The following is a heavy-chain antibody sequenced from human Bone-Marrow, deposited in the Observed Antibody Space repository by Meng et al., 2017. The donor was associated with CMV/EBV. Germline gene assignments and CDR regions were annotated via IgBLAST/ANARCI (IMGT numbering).Heavy chain of an antibody. Sequence: SVKVSCKASGGTFSSYTISWVRQAPGQGLEWMGRIIPILGIANYAQKFQGRVTITADKSTSTAYMELSSLRSEDTAVYYCARDQLWSSVTFDYYGMDVWGQGTTVTVSS. CDR3: ARDQLWSSVTFDYYGMDV. CDR1: GGTFSSYT. CDR2: IIPILGIA. J-gene: IGHJ6*02. D-gene: IGHD5-18*01. V-gene: IGHV1-69*04.